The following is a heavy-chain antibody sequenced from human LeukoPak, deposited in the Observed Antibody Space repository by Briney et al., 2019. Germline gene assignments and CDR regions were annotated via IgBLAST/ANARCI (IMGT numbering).Heavy chain of an antibody. D-gene: IGHD3-3*01. Sequence: PSETLSLTCAVYGGSFSGYYWSWIRQPPGKGLEWIGEINHSGSTNYNPSLKSRVTISVDTSKNQFSLKLSSVTAADTAVYYCASARRITIFGVVMGYYGMDVWGQGTTVTVSS. V-gene: IGHV4-34*01. J-gene: IGHJ6*02. CDR1: GGSFSGYY. CDR3: ASARRITIFGVVMGYYGMDV. CDR2: INHSGST.